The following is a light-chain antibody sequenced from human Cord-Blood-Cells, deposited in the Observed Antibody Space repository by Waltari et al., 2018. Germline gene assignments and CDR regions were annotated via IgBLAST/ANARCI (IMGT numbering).Light chain of an antibody. CDR3: SSYAGSNNFVV. CDR1: SSDVGGYNS. Sequence: QSALTQPPSASGSPGQSVTISCTGTSSDVGGYNSVSWYQQPPGKAPKLMIYEVSKRPSGFPDRCSGSKSGNTASLTVSGLQAEDEADYYCSSYAGSNNFVVFGGGTKLTVL. CDR2: EVS. V-gene: IGLV2-8*01. J-gene: IGLJ2*01.